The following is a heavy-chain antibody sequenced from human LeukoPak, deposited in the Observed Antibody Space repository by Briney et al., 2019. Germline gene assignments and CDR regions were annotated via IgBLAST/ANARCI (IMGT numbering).Heavy chain of an antibody. D-gene: IGHD3-16*01. CDR3: ARGPTYQPIDF. CDR2: IHYDGTT. CDR1: GGSISSSNYY. V-gene: IGHV4-39*02. J-gene: IGHJ4*02. Sequence: PSETLSLTCTVSGGSISSSNYYWGWIRQPPGKGLDWIASIHYDGTTYYNPSLKSRVSISVDTSKNHFSLKLSSVTAADTAVYYCARGPTYQPIDFWGQGTLVTVSS.